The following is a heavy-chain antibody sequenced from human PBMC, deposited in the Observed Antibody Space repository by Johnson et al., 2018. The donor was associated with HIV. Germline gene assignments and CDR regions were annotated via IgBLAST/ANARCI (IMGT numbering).Heavy chain of an antibody. J-gene: IGHJ3*02. V-gene: IGHV3-74*03. CDR2: IDSDGSDT. CDR3: AKGDCSGGSCYSFTDAFDI. D-gene: IGHD2-15*01. Sequence: VQLVESGGGLVQPGGSLRLSCAASGFTFGNYWMHWVRQATGKGLVWVARIDSDGSDTKYADSVQGRFTIARDNAKNTLYRQLNSLKAEDTAVYYCAKGDCSGGSCYSFTDAFDIWGQGTMVTVSS. CDR1: GFTFGNYW.